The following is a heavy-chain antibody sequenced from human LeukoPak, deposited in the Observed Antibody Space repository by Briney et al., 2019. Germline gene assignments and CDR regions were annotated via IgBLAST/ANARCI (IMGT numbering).Heavy chain of an antibody. CDR2: INPNSGGT. J-gene: IGHJ5*02. V-gene: IGHV1-2*02. CDR1: GYTFTGYY. Sequence: ASVKVSCKASGYTFTGYYMHWVRQAPGQGLEWMGWINPNSGGTNYAQKFQGRVTMTRDTSISTTYMELSRLRSDDTAVYYCARGEWEDSWFDPWGQGTLVTVSS. D-gene: IGHD1-26*01. CDR3: ARGEWEDSWFDP.